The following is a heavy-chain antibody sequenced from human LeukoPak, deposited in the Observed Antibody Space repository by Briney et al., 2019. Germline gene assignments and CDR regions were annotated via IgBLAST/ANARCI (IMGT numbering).Heavy chain of an antibody. Sequence: PSETLSLTCAVSGVTISNYYRRWIRQAPGQGLEWLGYIHYSGYTNYNPSLESRVTISVDTSKNQFSLNLSSVTAAETSVYYCARHWGSDWYFGLWGRGTLVTVSS. D-gene: IGHD7-27*01. V-gene: IGHV4-59*08. CDR3: ARHWGSDWYFGL. CDR2: IHYSGYT. CDR1: GVTISNYY. J-gene: IGHJ2*01.